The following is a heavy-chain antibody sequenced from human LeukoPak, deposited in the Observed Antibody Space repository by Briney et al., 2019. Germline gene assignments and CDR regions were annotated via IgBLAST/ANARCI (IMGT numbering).Heavy chain of an antibody. CDR2: TWYDGSKK. V-gene: IGHV3-33*01. CDR3: ARAGSGWYFDY. D-gene: IGHD6-19*01. CDR1: GFNFNNYG. Sequence: PGNSLRLSCTASGFNFNNYGLHWVRQTPGKGLEWVAVTWYDGSKKYYGDSVKGRFTISRDNSKNTLYLQMNSLRAEDTAVYYCARAGSGWYFDYWGQGTLVTVSS. J-gene: IGHJ4*02.